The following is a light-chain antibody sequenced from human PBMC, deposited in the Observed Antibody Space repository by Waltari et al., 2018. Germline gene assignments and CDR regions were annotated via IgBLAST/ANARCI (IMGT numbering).Light chain of an antibody. CDR2: DAS. CDR3: QQYGSSPRT. CDR1: QSVSSSY. V-gene: IGKV3-20*01. Sequence: EIVLTQSPGTLSLSPGERATLSCRASQSVSSSYLAWYQHKPGQAPILVIYDASTRATGIPDRFSGSGSGTDFTLTISRLEPEDFAVYYCQQYGSSPRTFGQGTKVEIK. J-gene: IGKJ1*01.